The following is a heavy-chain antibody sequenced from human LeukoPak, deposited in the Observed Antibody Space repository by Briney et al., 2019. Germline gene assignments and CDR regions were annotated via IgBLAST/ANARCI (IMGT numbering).Heavy chain of an antibody. CDR3: ARDRFLEWPPYYYYYGMDV. V-gene: IGHV3-21*01. CDR1: GFTFSSYA. D-gene: IGHD3-3*01. Sequence: GRSLRLSCAASGFTFSSYAMHWVRQAPGKGLEWVSSISSSSSYIYYADSVKGRFTISRDNAKNSLYLQMNSLRAEDTAVYYCARDRFLEWPPYYYYYGMDVWGQGTTVTVSS. J-gene: IGHJ6*02. CDR2: ISSSSSYI.